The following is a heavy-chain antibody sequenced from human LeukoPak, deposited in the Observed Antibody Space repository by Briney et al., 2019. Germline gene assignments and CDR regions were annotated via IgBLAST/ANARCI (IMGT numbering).Heavy chain of an antibody. CDR1: GGSVNSNSYY. CDR3: ARVGGSYRIDY. CDR2: IYYGGST. D-gene: IGHD1-26*01. V-gene: IGHV4-39*07. J-gene: IGHJ4*02. Sequence: PSETLSLTCSVSGGSVNSNSYYWGWIRRPPGGGLEWIGNIYYGGSTFYNPTLGSRVTISVDTSKNQFSLKLSSVTAADTAVYYCARVGGSYRIDYWGQGTLVTVSS.